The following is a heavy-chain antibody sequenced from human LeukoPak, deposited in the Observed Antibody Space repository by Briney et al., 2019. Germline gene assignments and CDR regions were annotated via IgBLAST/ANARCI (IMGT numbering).Heavy chain of an antibody. CDR2: FDPEDGET. CDR3: ATGFDWLRDSFY. Sequence: ASVKVSCKVSGYTLTELSMHWVRQAPGKGLEWMGGFDPEDGETIYAQKFQGRVTMTEDTSTDTAYMELSSLRSEDTAVYYCATGFDWLRDSFYWGQGTLVTVSS. V-gene: IGHV1-24*01. D-gene: IGHD3-9*01. CDR1: GYTLTELS. J-gene: IGHJ4*02.